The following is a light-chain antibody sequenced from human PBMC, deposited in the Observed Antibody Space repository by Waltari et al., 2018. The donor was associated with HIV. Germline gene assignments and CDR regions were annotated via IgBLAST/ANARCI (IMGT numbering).Light chain of an antibody. CDR2: ATS. J-gene: IGKJ4*01. CDR1: QNISSY. Sequence: DIQLTQSPSFLSASIGDRVTITCRASQNISSYLAWDQKKPGRARQVLIYATSTFQSGVPTRFSGSGSGTEFALTITNLQPDDFATYYCQQVNGYPLTFGGGTKVEIK. CDR3: QQVNGYPLT. V-gene: IGKV1-9*01.